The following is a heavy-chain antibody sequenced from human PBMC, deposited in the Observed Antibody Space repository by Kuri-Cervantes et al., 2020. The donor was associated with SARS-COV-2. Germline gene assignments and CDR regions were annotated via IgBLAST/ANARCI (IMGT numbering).Heavy chain of an antibody. J-gene: IGHJ3*02. Sequence: LSLTCAASGFTFSSYAMSWVRQAPGKGLEWVSAISGSGGSTYYADSVKGRFTISRDNSKNTLYLQMNSLRAEDTAVYYCAEDRDIVLVGDAFDIWGQGTMVTVSS. CDR1: GFTFSSYA. CDR2: ISGSGGST. CDR3: AEDRDIVLVGDAFDI. V-gene: IGHV3-23*01. D-gene: IGHD2-8*02.